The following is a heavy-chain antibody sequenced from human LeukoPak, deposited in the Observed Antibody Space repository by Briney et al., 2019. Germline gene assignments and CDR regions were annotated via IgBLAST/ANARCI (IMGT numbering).Heavy chain of an antibody. J-gene: IGHJ4*02. Sequence: SETLSLTCTVSGGSISSYYWSWIRQPPGKGLEWIGYIYYSGSTNYNPSLKGRVTISVDTSKNQFSLKLSSVTAADTAVYYCARSGHRIRPYYFDYWGQGTLVTVSS. D-gene: IGHD3-10*01. CDR2: IYYSGST. CDR1: GGSISSYY. CDR3: ARSGHRIRPYYFDY. V-gene: IGHV4-59*01.